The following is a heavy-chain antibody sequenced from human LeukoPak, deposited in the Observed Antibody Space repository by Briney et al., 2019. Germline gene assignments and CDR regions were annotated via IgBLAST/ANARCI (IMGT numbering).Heavy chain of an antibody. J-gene: IGHJ5*01. CDR3: AKDLVEKTYYYDSSGYCDDS. Sequence: PGGSLRLSCAASGFTFSSYAMSWVRQAPGKGLEWVSAISGSGGSTYYADSVKGRFTISRDNSKNTLYLQMNSLRAEDTAVYYCAKDLVEKTYYYDSSGYCDDSWGQGTLVTVSS. V-gene: IGHV3-23*01. CDR2: ISGSGGST. D-gene: IGHD3-22*01. CDR1: GFTFSSYA.